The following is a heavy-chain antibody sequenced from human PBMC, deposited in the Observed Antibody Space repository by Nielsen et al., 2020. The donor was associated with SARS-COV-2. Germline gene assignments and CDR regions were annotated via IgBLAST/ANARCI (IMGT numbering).Heavy chain of an antibody. CDR2: ISYEGSTK. CDR3: ARDVSCSGGACYSPPTLDN. CDR1: GFSFSGFA. V-gene: IGHV3-30*04. D-gene: IGHD2-15*01. J-gene: IGHJ4*01. Sequence: SCAASGFSFSGFALHWVRQAPGKGLEWVAVISYEGSTKYYADSVRGQFTVSRDNSKNILFLQMNRLRPEDTAVYYCARDVSCSGGACYSPPTLDNWGHGTLVTVSS.